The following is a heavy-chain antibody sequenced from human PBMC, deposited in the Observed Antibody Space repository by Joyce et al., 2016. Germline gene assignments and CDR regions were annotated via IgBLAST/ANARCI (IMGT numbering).Heavy chain of an antibody. D-gene: IGHD3-3*01. Sequence: EVQLVESGGVVVQPGGSLSLSCAASGFTFDDYTMHWVRQAPGKGLECVSLISWDGGSTYNADSVKSRFTISRDNSKNSLYLQMNSLRTEDTALYYCAKDRGGFGVVISSYLDYWGQGTLVTVSS. J-gene: IGHJ4*02. CDR3: AKDRGGFGVVISSYLDY. CDR1: GFTFDDYT. CDR2: ISWDGGST. V-gene: IGHV3-43*01.